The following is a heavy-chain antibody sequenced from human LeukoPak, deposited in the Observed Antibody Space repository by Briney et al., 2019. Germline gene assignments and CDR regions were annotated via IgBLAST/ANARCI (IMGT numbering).Heavy chain of an antibody. CDR3: VRVGGSHDFDY. J-gene: IGHJ4*02. CDR2: MDPDGSSA. Sequence: GGSLRLSCAASGFSFSSYSMDWVRQAPGKGLVWVSRMDPDGSSATNADSVKGRLTVSRDNAKNTLFLQMDNLRAEDTAVFFCVRVGGSHDFDYWGQGTLVTVSS. V-gene: IGHV3-74*01. D-gene: IGHD1-26*01. CDR1: GFSFSSYS.